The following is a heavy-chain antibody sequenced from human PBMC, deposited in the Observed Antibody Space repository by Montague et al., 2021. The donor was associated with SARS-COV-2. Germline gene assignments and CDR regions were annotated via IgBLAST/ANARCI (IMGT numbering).Heavy chain of an antibody. J-gene: IGHJ6*02. CDR3: ASEQIVVVPAAPYYYYGMDV. CDR2: TYTSGST. CDR1: GGSISSGSYY. D-gene: IGHD2-2*01. V-gene: IGHV4-61*02. Sequence: TLSLTCTVSGGSISSGSYYWSWIRQPAGKGLEWIGRTYTSGSTNYNPSLKSRVTISVDTSKNQLSLKLSSVTAADTAVYYCASEQIVVVPAAPYYYYGMDVWGQGTTVTVSS.